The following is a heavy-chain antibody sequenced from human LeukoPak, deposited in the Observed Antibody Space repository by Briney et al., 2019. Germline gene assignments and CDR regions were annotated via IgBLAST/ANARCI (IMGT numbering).Heavy chain of an antibody. V-gene: IGHV4-59*08. CDR3: ARRYDILTGGHFDY. D-gene: IGHD3-9*01. CDR1: GGSISSYY. J-gene: IGHJ4*02. Sequence: SETLSLTCTVSGGSISSYYWSWSRQPPGKGLEWIGYIYYSGSTNYNPSLKSRVTISVDTSKNQFSLKLSSVTAADTAVYYCARRYDILTGGHFDYWGQGTLVTVSS. CDR2: IYYSGST.